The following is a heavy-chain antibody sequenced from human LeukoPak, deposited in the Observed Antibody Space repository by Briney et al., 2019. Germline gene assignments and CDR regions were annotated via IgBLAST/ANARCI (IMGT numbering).Heavy chain of an antibody. V-gene: IGHV1-69*05. J-gene: IGHJ4*02. CDR1: GGTFGSYA. Sequence: SVKVSCKASGGTFGSYAISWVRQAPGQGLEWMGGIIPIFGTANYAQKFQGRVTITTDESTSTAYMELSSLRSEDTAVYYCARGGGYCSSTSCPLDYWGQGTLVTVSS. CDR3: ARGGGYCSSTSCPLDY. CDR2: IIPIFGTA. D-gene: IGHD2-2*01.